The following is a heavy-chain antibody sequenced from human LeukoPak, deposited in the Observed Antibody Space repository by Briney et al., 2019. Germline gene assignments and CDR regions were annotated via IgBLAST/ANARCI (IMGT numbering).Heavy chain of an antibody. D-gene: IGHD2-15*01. CDR2: ISGSGAMT. Sequence: PGGSLRLSCAASGFTFNSYAMNWVRQAPGKGLEWVSSISGSGAMTYYAGSLKGRFTISRDNSKNTLYLQMDSLRVEDTAAYYCASQEGPYCSGGTCYVGFDSWGQGTLVTVS. V-gene: IGHV3-23*01. CDR1: GFTFNSYA. CDR3: ASQEGPYCSGGTCYVGFDS. J-gene: IGHJ4*02.